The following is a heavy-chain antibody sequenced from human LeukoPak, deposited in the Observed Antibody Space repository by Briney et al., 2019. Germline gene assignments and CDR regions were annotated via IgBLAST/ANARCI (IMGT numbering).Heavy chain of an antibody. CDR2: IYYSGST. D-gene: IGHD5-18*01. V-gene: IGHV4-59*01. J-gene: IGHJ4*02. CDR3: ARYSYGYEFDY. Sequence: PSETLSLTCTVSGGSISSYYWSWIRQPPGKGLEWIGYIYYSGSTNYNPSLKSRVTISVDTSKNQFSLKLSSVTAADTAVYYCARYSYGYEFDYWGQGTLVTVSS. CDR1: GGSISSYY.